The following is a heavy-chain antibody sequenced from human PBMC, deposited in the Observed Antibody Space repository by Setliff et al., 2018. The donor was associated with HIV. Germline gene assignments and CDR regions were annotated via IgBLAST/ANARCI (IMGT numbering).Heavy chain of an antibody. Sequence: GGSLRLSCAASGFTFSTSWMTWVRQAPGKGLEWVANIKEDGSEKYYVDSVKGRFTISRDNAKNSLYLQMNSLRAEDTAVYYCARGPYYYDSSGPFAYWGQGTLVTVSS. CDR2: IKEDGSEK. CDR1: GFTFSTSW. CDR3: ARGPYYYDSSGPFAY. J-gene: IGHJ4*02. D-gene: IGHD3-22*01. V-gene: IGHV3-7*01.